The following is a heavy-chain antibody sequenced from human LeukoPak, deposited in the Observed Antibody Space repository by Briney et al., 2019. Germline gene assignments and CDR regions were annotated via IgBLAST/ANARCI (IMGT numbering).Heavy chain of an antibody. D-gene: IGHD1-7*01. J-gene: IGHJ4*02. CDR3: ARDHSNWNYAPDF. V-gene: IGHV1-18*01. Sequence: ASVTVSFKASGYTFTKYGISWVRQAPGQGLQWLGWISASNGNTNYAQKFRDRVTMNTDTSTGTAYLDVRSLTSDDTAVYYCARDHSNWNYAPDFWGQGTLVIVSS. CDR1: GYTFTKYG. CDR2: ISASNGNT.